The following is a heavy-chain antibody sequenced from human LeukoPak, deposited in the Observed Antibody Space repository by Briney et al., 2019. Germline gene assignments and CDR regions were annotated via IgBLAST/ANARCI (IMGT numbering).Heavy chain of an antibody. CDR3: AKATHSNFYDSSGYPV. CDR1: GFTFDDYA. D-gene: IGHD3-22*01. Sequence: GGSLRLSCAASGFTFDDYAMHWVRQAPGKGLEWVSGISWNSDNIGYADPVKGRFTISRDNAKNSLYLQMNSLTPEDTALYYCAKATHSNFYDSSGYPVWGQGTLVTVSS. CDR2: ISWNSDNI. V-gene: IGHV3-9*01. J-gene: IGHJ4*02.